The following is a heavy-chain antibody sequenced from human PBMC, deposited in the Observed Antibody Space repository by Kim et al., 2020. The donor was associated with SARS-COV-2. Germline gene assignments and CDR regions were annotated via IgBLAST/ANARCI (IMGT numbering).Heavy chain of an antibody. D-gene: IGHD3-10*01. Sequence: GGSLRLSCAASGFTFSSYGMHWVRQAPGKGLEWVAVISYDGSNKYYADSVKGRFTISRDNSKNTLYLQMNSLRAEDTAVYYCARTGYYGSGSYYRGPNWFDPGGQGTLVTVSP. CDR3: ARTGYYGSGSYYRGPNWFDP. J-gene: IGHJ5*02. CDR2: ISYDGSNK. CDR1: GFTFSSYG. V-gene: IGHV3-33*05.